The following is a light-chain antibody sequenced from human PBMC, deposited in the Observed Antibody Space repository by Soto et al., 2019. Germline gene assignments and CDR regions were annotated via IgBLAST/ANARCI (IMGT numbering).Light chain of an antibody. CDR2: GAS. V-gene: IGKV3-20*01. Sequence: EIVLTQSTGTLSLSPGERATLSCSASQSVSSSYLAWYQQKPGQAPRLLIYGASSRATGIPDRFSGSGSGTDVTLTISRLEPEDFSVYYCQQYGSSPRTFGQGTKLEIK. J-gene: IGKJ2*01. CDR1: QSVSSSY. CDR3: QQYGSSPRT.